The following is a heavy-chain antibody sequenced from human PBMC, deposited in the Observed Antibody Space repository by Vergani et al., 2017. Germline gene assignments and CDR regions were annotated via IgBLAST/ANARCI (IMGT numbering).Heavy chain of an antibody. Sequence: QLHLQESGPGLVKPSETLSLTCTVSGGSITSSSYYWGWIRQPPGKGLEWIGNIYHSGGAYYNPSLKGRVTISVDTSKNQFSLEVTSVTAADTAIYFCARTKSFILRYFHWALWGQGTLVTVSS. D-gene: IGHD3-9*01. CDR1: GGSITSSSYY. CDR3: ARTKSFILRYFHWAL. CDR2: IYHSGGA. V-gene: IGHV4-39*01. J-gene: IGHJ4*02.